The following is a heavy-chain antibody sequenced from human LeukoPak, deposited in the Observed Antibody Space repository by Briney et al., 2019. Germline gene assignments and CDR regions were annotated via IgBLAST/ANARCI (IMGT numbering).Heavy chain of an antibody. D-gene: IGHD3-3*01. CDR1: GGSISSYY. V-gene: IGHV4-59*12. Sequence: SETLSLTCTVSGGSISSYYWSWIRQPPGKGLEWIGYIYYSGSTNYNPSLKSRVTISVDTSKNQFSLKLSSVTAADTAVYYCARDIADFWSGYESWFDPWGQGTLVTVSS. CDR3: ARDIADFWSGYESWFDP. CDR2: IYYSGST. J-gene: IGHJ5*02.